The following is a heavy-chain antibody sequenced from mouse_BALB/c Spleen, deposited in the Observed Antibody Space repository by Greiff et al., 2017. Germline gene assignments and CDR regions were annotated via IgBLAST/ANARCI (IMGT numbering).Heavy chain of an antibody. Sequence: EVMLVESGGGLVKPGGSLKLSCAASGFTFSSYAMSWVRQTPEKRLEWVASISSGGSTYYPDSVKGRFTISRDNARNILYLQMSSLRSEDTAMYYCAREGAYDYDWFAYWGQGTLVTVSA. CDR1: GFTFSSYA. V-gene: IGHV5-6-5*01. CDR3: AREGAYDYDWFAY. D-gene: IGHD2-4*01. J-gene: IGHJ3*01. CDR2: ISSGGST.